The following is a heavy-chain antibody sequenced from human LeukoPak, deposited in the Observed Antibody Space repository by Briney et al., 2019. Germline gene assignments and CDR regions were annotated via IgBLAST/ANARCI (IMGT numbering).Heavy chain of an antibody. Sequence: SVKVSCKASGGTFSSYAISWVRQAPGQGLEWMGGIIPIFGTANYAQKFQGRVTITADESTSTAYMELSSLRSEDTAVYYCARDRRATPMYFFDSWGQGTPVTVSS. CDR3: ARDRRATPMYFFDS. V-gene: IGHV1-69*13. CDR1: GGTFSSYA. J-gene: IGHJ4*02. D-gene: IGHD2-15*01. CDR2: IIPIFGTA.